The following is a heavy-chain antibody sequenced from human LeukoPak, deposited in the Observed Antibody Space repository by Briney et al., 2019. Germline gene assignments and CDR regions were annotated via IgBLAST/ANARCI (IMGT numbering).Heavy chain of an antibody. CDR1: GYTFTSYY. J-gene: IGHJ3*02. CDR3: ARTMYYYDSSGYHPNAFDI. Sequence: GASVKVSCKASGYTFTSYYMHWVRQAPGQGLEWMGIINPSGGSTSYAQKFQGRVTMTRDMSTSTVYMELSSLRSEDTAVYYCARTMYYYDSSGYHPNAFDIWGQGTMVTVSS. CDR2: INPSGGST. D-gene: IGHD3-22*01. V-gene: IGHV1-46*01.